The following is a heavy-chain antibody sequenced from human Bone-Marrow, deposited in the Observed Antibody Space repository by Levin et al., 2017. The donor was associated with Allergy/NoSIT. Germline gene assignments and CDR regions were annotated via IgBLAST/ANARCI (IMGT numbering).Heavy chain of an antibody. CDR2: TYPDDTDT. CDR3: ARQGSETYYNFEY. CDR1: GYIFSNYW. V-gene: IGHV5-51*01. J-gene: IGHJ4*02. Sequence: GESLKISCKGSGYIFSNYWIGWVRQVPGKGLEWMGITYPDDTDTRYSPSFQGQVTISADKSISTAYLQWSSLKASDSAMYYCARQGSETYYNFEYWGQGTLVTVSS. D-gene: IGHD1-26*01.